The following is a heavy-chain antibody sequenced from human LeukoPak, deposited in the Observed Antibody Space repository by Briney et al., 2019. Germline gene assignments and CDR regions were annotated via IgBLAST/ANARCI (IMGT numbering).Heavy chain of an antibody. CDR2: INPNSGGI. CDR1: VYTFTVYY. V-gene: IGHV1-2*02. CDR3: ARVRPNTAMVDFDY. D-gene: IGHD5-18*01. Sequence: ASVNVSCKTSVYTFTVYYIHWVRQAPGQGLEWMGWINPNSGGINFAQKFQGRVTMTRATSISTAYMALSRLKSDDTAVYYCARVRPNTAMVDFDYWGQGTLVTVSS. J-gene: IGHJ4*02.